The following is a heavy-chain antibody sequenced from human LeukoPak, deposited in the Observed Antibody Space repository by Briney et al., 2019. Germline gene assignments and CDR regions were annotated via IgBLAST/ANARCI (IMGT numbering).Heavy chain of an antibody. D-gene: IGHD1-26*01. CDR2: INAYNGNT. CDR3: ARTTNSYYYYYYIDV. Sequence: ASVKLSCKASGYTFISTGISWVRQAPGQGLEWMGWINAYNGNTNYAQKLQGRVTMTTDTSTSTDYMELRGLRSDDTAVYYCARTTNSYYYYYYIDVWGKGTTVTVSS. CDR1: GYTFISTG. J-gene: IGHJ6*03. V-gene: IGHV1-18*01.